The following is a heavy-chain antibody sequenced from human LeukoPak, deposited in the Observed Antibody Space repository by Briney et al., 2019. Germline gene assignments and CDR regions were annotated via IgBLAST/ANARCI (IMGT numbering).Heavy chain of an antibody. CDR1: GYSFSNYW. J-gene: IGHJ4*02. CDR3: ARCCSGWYYFDY. Sequence: GESLKISCKGSGYSFSNYWIGWVRQMPGKGLEWMGIIYPGDSETKYSPSFQGQVTISADKSFSTAYLQWSSLKASDTAMYYCARCCSGWYYFDYWGQGTLVTVSS. V-gene: IGHV5-51*01. CDR2: IYPGDSET. D-gene: IGHD6-19*01.